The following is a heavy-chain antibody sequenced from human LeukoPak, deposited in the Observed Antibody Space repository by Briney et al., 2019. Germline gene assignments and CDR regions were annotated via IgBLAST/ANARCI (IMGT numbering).Heavy chain of an antibody. CDR1: GDSVSSDSYY. J-gene: IGHJ4*02. V-gene: IGHV4-61*01. CDR3: ARSGKSAYILDY. D-gene: IGHD3-16*01. CDR2: AYNSGST. Sequence: SETLSLTCSVSGDSVSSDSYYWSWIRQPPGKGLEWIGYAYNSGSTNYNPSLKSRITISVETSKNQFSLKLNSVTAADTAVYYCARSGKSAYILDYWGQGTLVTVSS.